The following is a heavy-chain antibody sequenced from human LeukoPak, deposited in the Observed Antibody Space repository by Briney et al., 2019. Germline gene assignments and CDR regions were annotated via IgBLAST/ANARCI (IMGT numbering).Heavy chain of an antibody. V-gene: IGHV4-34*01. J-gene: IGHJ4*02. D-gene: IGHD3-10*01. CDR3: ARGQTSGITMVRGAFGY. Sequence: SETLSLTCAVYGGSFSGYYWSWIRQPPGKGLEWIGEINHSGSTNYNPSLKSRVTISVDTSKNQSSLKLSSVTAADTAVYYCARGQTSGITMVRGAFGYWGQGTLVTVSS. CDR2: INHSGST. CDR1: GGSFSGYY.